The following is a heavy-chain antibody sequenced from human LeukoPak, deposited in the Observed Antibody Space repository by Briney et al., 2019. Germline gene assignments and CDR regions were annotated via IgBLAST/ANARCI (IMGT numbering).Heavy chain of an antibody. CDR3: ARDYRRWSEY. CDR2: ISPSSSYM. CDR1: GFTFSDYT. Sequence: GGSLRLSCAASGFTFSDYTMNWVRQAPGKGLEWVSSISPSSSYMYYADSVKGRFTISRDNTKNSLYLQMNSLRAEDTAVYYCARDYRRWSEYWGQGTLVTVSS. V-gene: IGHV3-21*01. D-gene: IGHD2-15*01. J-gene: IGHJ4*02.